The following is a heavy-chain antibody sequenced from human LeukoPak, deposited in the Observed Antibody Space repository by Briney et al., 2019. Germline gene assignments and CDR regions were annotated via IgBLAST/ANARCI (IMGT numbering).Heavy chain of an antibody. CDR2: IKSDGSST. CDR3: AKSDWFDP. Sequence: PGGSLRLSCADSGFTFSIYSMHWVRQAPGKGLVWVSRIKSDGSSTSYADSVKGRFTISRDNAKNTLYLQMDSLRVEDTAVYYCAKSDWFDPWGQGTLVTVSS. J-gene: IGHJ5*02. CDR1: GFTFSIYS. V-gene: IGHV3-74*01.